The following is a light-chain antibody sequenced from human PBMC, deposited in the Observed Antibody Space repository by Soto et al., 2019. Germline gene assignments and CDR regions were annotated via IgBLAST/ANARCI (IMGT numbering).Light chain of an antibody. CDR2: EDS. Sequence: QSVLTQPASVSGSPGQSITISCTVTSSHVGSYSLVSWYQQQPGKAPRLIIFEDSKRFSGVSNRFSGSKSGNTASLTVSGLQTDDEADYYCSSYANRNLIFGGGTKLTVL. CDR3: SSYANRNLI. V-gene: IGLV2-23*01. CDR1: SSHVGSYSL. J-gene: IGLJ2*01.